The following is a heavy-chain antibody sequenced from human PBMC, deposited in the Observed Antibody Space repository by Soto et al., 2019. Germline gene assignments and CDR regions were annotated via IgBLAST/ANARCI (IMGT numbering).Heavy chain of an antibody. CDR3: AHSWRSYGYSSYYFDY. J-gene: IGHJ4*02. Sequence: QITLKESGPTLVKPTQTLTLTCTFSGFSLSTSGVGVGWIRQRPGKALEWLALIYWDDDKRYSPSLKSRLTITKDTSKNQVVPTITNMDPVDTATYYCAHSWRSYGYSSYYFDYWGQGTLVTVSS. V-gene: IGHV2-5*02. CDR2: IYWDDDK. D-gene: IGHD5-18*01. CDR1: GFSLSTSGVG.